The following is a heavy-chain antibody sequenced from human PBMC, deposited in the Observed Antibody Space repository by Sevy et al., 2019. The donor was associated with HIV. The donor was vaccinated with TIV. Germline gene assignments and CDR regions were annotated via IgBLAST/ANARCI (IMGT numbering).Heavy chain of an antibody. D-gene: IGHD3-3*01. CDR3: TRLFWSGYYPYFDY. J-gene: IGHJ4*02. Sequence: GGSLRLSCTASGFTFGDYAMSRFRQAPRKGLEWVGFIRSKPYGGTTEYAASVKGRFTISRDDSKSIAYLQMNSLKTEDTAVYYCTRLFWSGYYPYFDYWGQGTLVTVSS. V-gene: IGHV3-49*03. CDR1: GFTFGDYA. CDR2: IRSKPYGGTT.